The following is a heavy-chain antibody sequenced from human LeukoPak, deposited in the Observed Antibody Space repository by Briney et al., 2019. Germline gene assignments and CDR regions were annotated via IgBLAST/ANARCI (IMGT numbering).Heavy chain of an antibody. Sequence: ASVKVSCKASGYTFTSYDVNWVRQATGQGLEWMGWVSPNSANTAYAQKFQGRVTMTRNTSISTAYMELSSLRSEDTAVYYCAIKLSSGGYWGQGSLVTVSS. CDR3: AIKLSSGGY. V-gene: IGHV1-8*01. D-gene: IGHD3-22*01. CDR2: VSPNSANT. J-gene: IGHJ4*02. CDR1: GYTFTSYD.